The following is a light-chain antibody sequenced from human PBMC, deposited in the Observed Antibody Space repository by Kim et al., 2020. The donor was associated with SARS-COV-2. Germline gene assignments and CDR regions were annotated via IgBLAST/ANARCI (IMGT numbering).Light chain of an antibody. Sequence: SYELTQPPSVSVSPGQTANITCSGHKLGDKYACWYQKKPGQSPVLVIYHDSNRTSGIPERFSGSNSGDTATLTISETQAVDEADYFCQAWDTTTVVFGGGTQLTVL. J-gene: IGLJ2*01. CDR2: HDS. V-gene: IGLV3-1*01. CDR1: KLGDKY. CDR3: QAWDTTTVV.